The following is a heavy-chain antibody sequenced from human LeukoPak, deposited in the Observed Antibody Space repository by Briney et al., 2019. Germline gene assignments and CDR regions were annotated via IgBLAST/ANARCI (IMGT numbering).Heavy chain of an antibody. J-gene: IGHJ5*02. Sequence: PGGSLRLSCAASRFTLSNYLMHWVRQAPGKGGVWVSRVNRDGSSTNYADSVNGRFSISRDNGKNTVYLQMNKLRGEDTDVYECSRVECSSTSCYIGFDPWGQGTLVTVSS. D-gene: IGHD2-2*02. CDR1: RFTLSNYL. V-gene: IGHV3-74*01. CDR2: VNRDGSST. CDR3: SRVECSSTSCYIGFDP.